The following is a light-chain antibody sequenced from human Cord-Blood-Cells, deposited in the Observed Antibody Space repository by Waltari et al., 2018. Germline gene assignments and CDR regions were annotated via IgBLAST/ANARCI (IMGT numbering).Light chain of an antibody. V-gene: IGKV1-27*01. CDR1: QGISNY. CDR3: QKYNSAPPWT. J-gene: IGKJ1*01. CDR2: AAS. Sequence: DIQMTQSPSSLSASVGDRVTITCRASQGISNYLAWYQQKPGKVPKLLIYAASTLQSGVPSRFSGRGSGTDFTLTISRLQPEDVATYYCQKYNSAPPWTFGQGTKVEIK.